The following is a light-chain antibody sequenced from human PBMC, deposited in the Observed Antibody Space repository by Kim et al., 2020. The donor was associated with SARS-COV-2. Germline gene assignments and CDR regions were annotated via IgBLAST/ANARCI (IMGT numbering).Light chain of an antibody. V-gene: IGLV3-9*01. CDR2: RVI. CDR1: NIENKN. Sequence: SYELTQPPSMSVALGQTATITCGGDNIENKNVHWYQQKPGQAPVLVIYRVINRPPGIPERFSGSNSENAATLPISRAQAGDEATYSCQVGERTTVFGGGT. J-gene: IGLJ2*01. CDR3: QVGERTTV.